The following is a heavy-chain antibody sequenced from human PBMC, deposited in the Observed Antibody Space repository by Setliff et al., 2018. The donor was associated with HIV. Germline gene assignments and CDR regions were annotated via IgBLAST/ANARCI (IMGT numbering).Heavy chain of an antibody. D-gene: IGHD1-26*01. CDR1: GGSIGSGSHY. CDR3: AKTSVGATGLYAFDI. Sequence: LSLTCTVSGGSIGSGSHYWSWIRQPAGKGLEWIGHIYTTGSTNYNPSLKSRVTISADTSNNQFSLRLTSMAAADTAVYYCAKTSVGATGLYAFDIWGQGTMVTVSS. J-gene: IGHJ3*02. V-gene: IGHV4-61*09. CDR2: IYTTGST.